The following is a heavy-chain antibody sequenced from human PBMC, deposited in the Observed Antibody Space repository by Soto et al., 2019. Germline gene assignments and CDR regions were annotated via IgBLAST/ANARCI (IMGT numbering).Heavy chain of an antibody. CDR1: GFTFSSYA. D-gene: IGHD6-13*01. CDR2: ISYDGSNK. CDR3: ASGGHSSSWSEILDY. Sequence: QVQLVESGGGVVQPGRSLRLSCAASGFTFSSYAMHWVRQAPGKGLEWVAVISYDGSNKYYADSVKGRFTISRDNSKNTLYLRMNSLRAEDTAVYYCASGGHSSSWSEILDYWGQGTLVTGCS. V-gene: IGHV3-30-3*01. J-gene: IGHJ4*02.